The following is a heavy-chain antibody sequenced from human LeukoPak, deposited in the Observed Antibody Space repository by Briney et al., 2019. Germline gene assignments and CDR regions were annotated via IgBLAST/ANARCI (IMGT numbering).Heavy chain of an antibody. CDR1: GYTFTSCD. D-gene: IGHD6-19*01. J-gene: IGHJ4*02. CDR2: MNPNSGNT. CDR3: TRGSSGRRDN. Sequence: ASVKVSCKASGYTFTSCDINWVRQATGQGLEWMGWMNPNSGNTGCGQSFQGRITMTRDISIGTAYMELSNLTSEDTAIYYCTRGSSGRRDNWGQGTLVTVSA. V-gene: IGHV1-8*01.